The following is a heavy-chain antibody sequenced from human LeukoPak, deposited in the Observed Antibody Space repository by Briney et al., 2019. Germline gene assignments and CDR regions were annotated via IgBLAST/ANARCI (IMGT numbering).Heavy chain of an antibody. J-gene: IGHJ4*02. CDR1: GFSVSNY. CDR3: ASGAWPYFDY. Sequence: PGGSLRLSCAASGFSVSNYMTWVRQAPGKGLEWVSVIYSGGSTCYADSVRGRFTISRDNSKNTLYLQMNSLRAEDTAVYYCASGAWPYFDYWGQGSLVTVSS. V-gene: IGHV3-53*01. CDR2: IYSGGST. D-gene: IGHD2-21*02.